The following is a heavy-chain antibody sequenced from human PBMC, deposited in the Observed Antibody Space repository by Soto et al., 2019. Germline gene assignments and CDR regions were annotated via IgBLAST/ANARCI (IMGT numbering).Heavy chain of an antibody. V-gene: IGHV3-74*01. CDR3: SSDRSLDWIDDNDY. Sequence: EVQLVESGGGLVQPGGSLRLSCAASGFTFSSYWMHWVRQAPGKGLVWVSRINSDGSSTSYADSVKGRFTISRDNAKNPLYLQIYTLTAEDTAVSYCSSDRSLDWIDDNDYWGQGTLVTVSS. D-gene: IGHD3-9*01. J-gene: IGHJ4*02. CDR2: INSDGSST. CDR1: GFTFSSYW.